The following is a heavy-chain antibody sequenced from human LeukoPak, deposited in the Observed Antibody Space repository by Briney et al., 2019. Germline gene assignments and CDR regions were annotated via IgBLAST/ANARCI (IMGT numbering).Heavy chain of an antibody. D-gene: IGHD6-13*01. J-gene: IGHJ4*02. CDR2: TSSSSHI. V-gene: IGHV3-21*01. CDR1: GFTFSSYT. Sequence: PGGSQRLSCAASGFTFSSYTMNWVRQAPGKGLEWVSSTSSSSHIYYADSVKGRFTISRDNTKNSLYLQMNSLRAEDTAIYYCARASVGTLDYWGQGTLVTVSS. CDR3: ARASVGTLDY.